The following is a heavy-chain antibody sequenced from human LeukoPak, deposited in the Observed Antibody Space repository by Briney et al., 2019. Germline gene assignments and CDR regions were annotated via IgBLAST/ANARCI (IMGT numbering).Heavy chain of an antibody. CDR2: ISGSGRDT. D-gene: IGHD5-18*01. Sequence: GGSLRLSCAASGFTFTTYAMAWVRQAPGKGLEWVSAISGSGRDTFYADSVKGRFTFSRDNSKNTLSLQMNSLRAVDTAVYYCAKFRVHTSSRGVGLDYWGQGTLVTVSS. V-gene: IGHV3-23*01. CDR1: GFTFTTYA. CDR3: AKFRVHTSSRGVGLDY. J-gene: IGHJ4*02.